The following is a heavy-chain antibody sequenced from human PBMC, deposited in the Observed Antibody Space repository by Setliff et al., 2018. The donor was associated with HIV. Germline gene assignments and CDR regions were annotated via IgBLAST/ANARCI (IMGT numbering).Heavy chain of an antibody. CDR2: IIPIFNTA. V-gene: IGHV1-69*13. CDR1: GGDFRNYA. D-gene: IGHD5-12*01. CDR3: ARDQATGYEKVWFSWIDP. Sequence: SVKVSCKASGGDFRNYAISWVRQAPGQGLEWVGGIIPIFNTANYAQKFQGRVTITADGSTSTAYMELSSLRFEDTATYYCARDQATGYEKVWFSWIDPWGQGTLVTVSS. J-gene: IGHJ5*02.